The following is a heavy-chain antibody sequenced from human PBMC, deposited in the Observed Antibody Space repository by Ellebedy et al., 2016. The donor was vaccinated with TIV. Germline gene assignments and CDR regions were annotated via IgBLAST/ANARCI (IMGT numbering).Heavy chain of an antibody. CDR3: ARDPIRRGCRGDCLSFDI. CDR1: GGSVSSGSYH. CDR2: MSYSGST. J-gene: IGHJ3*02. Sequence: SETLSLXXTASGGSVSSGSYHWSWVRQPPGKGLEWIGCMSYSGSTNYNPSLTSRVSISLDASKNQFSLKLDSVTAADTAVYYCARDPIRRGCRGDCLSFDIWGQGTMITVSS. D-gene: IGHD2-21*01. V-gene: IGHV4-61*01.